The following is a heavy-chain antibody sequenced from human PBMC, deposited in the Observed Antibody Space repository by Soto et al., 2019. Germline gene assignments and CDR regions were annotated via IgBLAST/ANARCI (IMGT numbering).Heavy chain of an antibody. Sequence: QVQLVESGGGLVKPGGSLRLSCVASGFTFSDYYMSWIRQAPGKGLEWVSYISSSGSTIYYADSVKGRFTISRDNAKNSLYLQMNSLRAEDTAVYSCARERVYTPMVTYHYYYGMDVWGQGTAVTVSS. CDR3: ARERVYTPMVTYHYYYGMDV. J-gene: IGHJ6*02. CDR1: GFTFSDYY. CDR2: ISSSGSTI. V-gene: IGHV3-11*01. D-gene: IGHD5-18*01.